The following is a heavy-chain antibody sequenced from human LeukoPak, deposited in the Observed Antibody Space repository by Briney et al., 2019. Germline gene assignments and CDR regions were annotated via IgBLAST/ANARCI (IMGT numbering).Heavy chain of an antibody. Sequence: GGPLRLSCAASGFTFSSYAMSWVRQAPGKGLEWVSTISGSGGSTYYADSVKGRFTISRDNSKNTLYLQMNSLRAEDTAVYYCAKGREYSSSFDAFDIWGQGTMVAVSS. CDR2: ISGSGGST. D-gene: IGHD6-6*01. V-gene: IGHV3-23*01. J-gene: IGHJ3*02. CDR1: GFTFSSYA. CDR3: AKGREYSSSFDAFDI.